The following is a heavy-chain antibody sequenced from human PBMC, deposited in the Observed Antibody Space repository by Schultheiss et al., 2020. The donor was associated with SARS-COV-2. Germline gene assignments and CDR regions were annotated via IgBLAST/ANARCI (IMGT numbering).Heavy chain of an antibody. CDR1: GFTFNHYT. CDR2: IHSRGDI. V-gene: IGHV3-66*01. J-gene: IGHJ4*02. D-gene: IGHD4-17*01. CDR3: ARSAVTTESVSDY. Sequence: GGSLRLSCAVSGFTFNHYTMNWVRQAPGKGLEWVSVIHSRGDIDYADSVRDRFTISRDNSKTTLYLQMNSLRAEDTAVYYCARSAVTTESVSDYWGQGTVVTVSS.